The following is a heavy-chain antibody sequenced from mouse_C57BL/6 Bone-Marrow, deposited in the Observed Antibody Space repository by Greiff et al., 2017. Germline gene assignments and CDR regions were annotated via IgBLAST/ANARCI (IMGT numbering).Heavy chain of an antibody. CDR1: GYTFTSYW. CDR3: ARGGSYYDYDVSWFAY. CDR2: IDPSDSYT. V-gene: IGHV1-69*01. J-gene: IGHJ3*01. D-gene: IGHD2-4*01. Sequence: QVQLQQPGAELVMPGASVKLSCKASGYTFTSYWMHWVKQRPGQGLEWIGEIDPSDSYTNYNQKFKGKSTLTVDKSYSTAYMQLSSLTSEDSAVYYCARGGSYYDYDVSWFAYWGQGTLVTVSA.